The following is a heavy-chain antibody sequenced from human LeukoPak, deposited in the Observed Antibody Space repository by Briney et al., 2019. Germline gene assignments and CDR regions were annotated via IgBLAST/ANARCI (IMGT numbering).Heavy chain of an antibody. Sequence: GGSLRLSCAASGFNVSYYSMNWVRQAPGKGLEWVSYISFSNSTLYYADSVRGRFTISRDNAKNSLSLQMNSLRAEDTAVYYCAGGGATSFDYWGQGILVTISS. D-gene: IGHD5-12*01. J-gene: IGHJ4*02. V-gene: IGHV3-48*04. CDR1: GFNVSYYS. CDR3: AGGGATSFDY. CDR2: ISFSNSTL.